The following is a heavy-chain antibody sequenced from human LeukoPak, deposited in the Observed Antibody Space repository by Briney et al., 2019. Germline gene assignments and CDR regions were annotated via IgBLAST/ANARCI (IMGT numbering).Heavy chain of an antibody. CDR3: VRPRDGYTGPFDY. Sequence: ASVRVSCKASGYTFNAYYIHWVRQAPGQGLEWMGWINPSSGATKYVQKFQARVTMTRDTSIRTAYMELNSLRSDDTAVYYCVRPRDGYTGPFDYWGQGSLVTVST. CDR2: INPSSGAT. CDR1: GYTFNAYY. J-gene: IGHJ4*02. V-gene: IGHV1-2*02. D-gene: IGHD5-24*01.